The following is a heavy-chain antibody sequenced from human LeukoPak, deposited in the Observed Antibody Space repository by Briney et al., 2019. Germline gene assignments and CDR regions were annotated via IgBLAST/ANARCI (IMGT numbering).Heavy chain of an antibody. CDR3: ARVRRYYDSSGEPDWYSDL. J-gene: IGHJ2*01. D-gene: IGHD3-22*01. CDR1: GDSVSSNSAA. CDR2: TYYRSKWYN. Sequence: SQTLSLTCAISGDSVSSNSAAWNWIRQSPSRGLEWLGRTYYRSKWYNDYAVSVKSRITINPDTSKNQFSLQLNFVTPEDTAVYYCARVRRYYDSSGEPDWYSDLWGRGTLVTVSS. V-gene: IGHV6-1*01.